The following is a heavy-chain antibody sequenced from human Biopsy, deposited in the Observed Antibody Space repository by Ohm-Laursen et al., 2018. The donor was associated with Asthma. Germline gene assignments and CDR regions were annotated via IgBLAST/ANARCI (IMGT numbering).Heavy chain of an antibody. CDR1: GGSMSSSSYY. CDR2: ISYTGSA. J-gene: IGHJ4*02. V-gene: IGHV4-39*01. D-gene: IGHD7-27*01. Sequence: SGTLSLTCAVSGGSMSSSSYYWGWIRQPPGKGPEWMGSISYTGSAYHNPSLKSRVTISVDTSKNHFSLKLSSVTAADTAVYYCARHWDWGSFFDYWGQGTPVTVSS. CDR3: ARHWDWGSFFDY.